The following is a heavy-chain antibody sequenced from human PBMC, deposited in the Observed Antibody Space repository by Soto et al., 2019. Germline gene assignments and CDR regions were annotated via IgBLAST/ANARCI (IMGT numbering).Heavy chain of an antibody. CDR1: GGTFSSYA. CDR3: ARGSHSSSFSADLDY. J-gene: IGHJ4*02. CDR2: IIPIFGTA. V-gene: IGHV1-69*13. Sequence: ASVKVSCKASGGTFSSYAISWVRQAPGQGLEWMGGIIPIFGTANYAQKFQGRVTITADESTSTAYMELSSLRSEDTAVYYCARGSHSSSFSADLDYWGQGTLVTVSS. D-gene: IGHD6-13*01.